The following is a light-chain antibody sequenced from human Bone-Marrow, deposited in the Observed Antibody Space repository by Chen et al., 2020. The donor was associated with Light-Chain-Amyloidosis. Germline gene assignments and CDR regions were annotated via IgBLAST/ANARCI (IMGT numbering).Light chain of an antibody. V-gene: IGLV2-14*01. CDR1: SSDVGGDNH. Sequence: QSALTQPASVSGSPGQSITISCTGTSSDVGGDNHVSWYQQHPDKAPKLMIYEVTNRPSWVPNRFSGSKSDNTASLTISGLQTEDEADYVCSSYTITTTLVSGSGTRVTVL. CDR3: SSYTITTTLV. J-gene: IGLJ1*01. CDR2: EVT.